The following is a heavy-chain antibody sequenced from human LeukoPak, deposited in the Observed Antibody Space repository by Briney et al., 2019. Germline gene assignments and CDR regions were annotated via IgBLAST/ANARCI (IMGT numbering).Heavy chain of an antibody. D-gene: IGHD6-13*01. CDR1: GGTFSSYT. CDR3: ARDYISSWANFDY. V-gene: IGHV1-69*04. Sequence: KVSCKASGGTFSSYTISWVRQAPGQGLEWMGRIIPILGIANYAQKFQGRVTITADKSTSTAYMELSSLRAEDTAVYYCARDYISSWANFDYWGQGTLVTVSS. CDR2: IIPILGIA. J-gene: IGHJ4*02.